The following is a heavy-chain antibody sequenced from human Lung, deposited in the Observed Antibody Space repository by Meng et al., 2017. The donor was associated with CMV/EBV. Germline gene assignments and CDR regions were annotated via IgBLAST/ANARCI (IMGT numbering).Heavy chain of an antibody. V-gene: IGHV3-7*01. CDR2: INEDGSVK. CDR1: GFTFTNYW. CDR3: AREYWGPDY. D-gene: IGHD7-27*01. Sequence: ETLSLTCAASGFTFTNYWMTWVRQAPGKGLEWVANINEDGSVKHFVDSVKGRFTMSRNNAKNSVYLQMNGLRADDTAVYYCAREYWGPDYWGQGTLVTASS. J-gene: IGHJ4*02.